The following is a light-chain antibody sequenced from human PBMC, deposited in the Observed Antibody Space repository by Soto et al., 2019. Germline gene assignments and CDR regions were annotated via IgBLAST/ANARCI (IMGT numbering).Light chain of an antibody. V-gene: IGKV1-27*01. CDR3: KKYNSAPWT. J-gene: IGKJ1*01. CDR2: AAS. CDR1: QGISNY. Sequence: DIQMTQSPSSLSTSVGDRVTITCRASQGISNYLAWYQQKPGKVPKLLIYAASTLQSGVPSRFSGSGSGRDFTRTISSLQPEDVATYYCKKYNSAPWTFGQGTNVAIK.